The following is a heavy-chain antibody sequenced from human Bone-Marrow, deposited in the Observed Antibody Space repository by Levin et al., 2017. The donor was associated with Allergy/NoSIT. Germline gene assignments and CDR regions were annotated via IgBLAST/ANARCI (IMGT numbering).Heavy chain of an antibody. V-gene: IGHV1-3*04. J-gene: IGHJ3*02. Sequence: ASVKVSCKAFGYIFTNYVIHWMRQAPGQRLGWMAWINTGNADTKYSQKFQDRVILSRDTSANTAYMDLSSLRSEDTAAYYCAIGYYASSSGYYAFDIWGQGTMVTVSS. CDR1: GYIFTNYV. D-gene: IGHD3-9*01. CDR2: INTGNADT. CDR3: AIGYYASSSGYYAFDI.